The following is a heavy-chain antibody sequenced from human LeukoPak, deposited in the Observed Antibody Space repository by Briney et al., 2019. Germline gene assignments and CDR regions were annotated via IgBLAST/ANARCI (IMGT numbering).Heavy chain of an antibody. CDR2: ISSSSSYI. D-gene: IGHD3-10*01. CDR3: ATPYYYGSGSYWPFDY. CDR1: GFTFSYAW. V-gene: IGHV3-21*01. Sequence: GGSLRLSCAASGFTFSYAWMSWVRQAPGKGLEWVSSISSSSSYIYYADSVKGRFTISRDNAKNSLYLQMNSLRAEDTAVYYCATPYYYGSGSYWPFDYWGQGTLVTVSS. J-gene: IGHJ4*02.